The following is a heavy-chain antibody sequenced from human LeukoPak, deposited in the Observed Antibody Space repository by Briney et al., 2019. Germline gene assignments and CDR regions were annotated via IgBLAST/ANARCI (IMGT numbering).Heavy chain of an antibody. Sequence: GGSLRLSCAASGFTFSSYSMNWVRQAPGKGLEWVSYISSSSSTIYYADSVKGRFTISRDNAKNSLYLQMNSLRVEDTAVYYCARVGAPGTADYWGQGTLVTVSS. V-gene: IGHV3-48*01. CDR3: ARVGAPGTADY. CDR1: GFTFSSYS. CDR2: ISSSSSTI. J-gene: IGHJ4*02. D-gene: IGHD6-13*01.